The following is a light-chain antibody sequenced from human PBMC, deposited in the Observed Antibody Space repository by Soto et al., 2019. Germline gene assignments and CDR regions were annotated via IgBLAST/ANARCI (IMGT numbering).Light chain of an antibody. CDR2: AAS. Sequence: DIQMTQSPSSLSASVGDRVTITCRASQSISSYLNWYQQKPGKTPKLLIYAASSLQSGVTSRFSGSGSGTDFTLTISSLQPEDFATYYCQQYNTFWTFGQGTKVDIK. J-gene: IGKJ1*01. V-gene: IGKV1-39*01. CDR1: QSISSY. CDR3: QQYNTFWT.